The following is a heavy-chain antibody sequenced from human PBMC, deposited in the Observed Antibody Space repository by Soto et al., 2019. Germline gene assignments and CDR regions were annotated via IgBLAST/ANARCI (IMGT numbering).Heavy chain of an antibody. Sequence: PGGSLRLSYAASGFIFSSYWMSWVRQAPGKGLEWVANIKQDGSEKYYVDSVKGRFTISRDNAKNSLYLQMNSLRVEDTAVYYCARSSWGAGYWGQGTQVTVSS. CDR1: GFIFSSYW. J-gene: IGHJ4*02. CDR3: ARSSWGAGY. D-gene: IGHD3-16*01. CDR2: IKQDGSEK. V-gene: IGHV3-7*03.